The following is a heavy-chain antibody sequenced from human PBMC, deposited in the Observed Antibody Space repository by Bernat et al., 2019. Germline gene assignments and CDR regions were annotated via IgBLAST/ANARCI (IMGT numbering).Heavy chain of an antibody. D-gene: IGHD6-13*01. CDR3: ARERQQLVLPSDYYYYGMDV. J-gene: IGHJ6*02. CDR1: GFTFSSYA. CDR2: IPYDGSNK. Sequence: QVQLVESGGGVVQPGRSLRLSCAASGFTFSSYAMHWVRQAPGKGLEWVAVIPYDGSNKNYADSVKGRFTISRDNSKNTLYLQMNSLRAEETAVYYCARERQQLVLPSDYYYYGMDVWGQGTTVTVSS. V-gene: IGHV3-30-3*01.